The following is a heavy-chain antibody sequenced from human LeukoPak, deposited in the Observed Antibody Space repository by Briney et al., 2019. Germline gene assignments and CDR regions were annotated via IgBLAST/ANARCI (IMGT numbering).Heavy chain of an antibody. Sequence: SVKVSCKASGFTFTSSAMQWVRQARGQRLEWIGWIVVGSGNTNYAQKFQERVTITRDMSTSTTYMELSSLRSEDTAVYYCAADLYSGSYLEYNWFDPWGQGTLVTVSS. CDR2: IVVGSGNT. J-gene: IGHJ5*02. V-gene: IGHV1-58*02. CDR3: AADLYSGSYLEYNWFDP. CDR1: GFTFTSSA. D-gene: IGHD1-26*01.